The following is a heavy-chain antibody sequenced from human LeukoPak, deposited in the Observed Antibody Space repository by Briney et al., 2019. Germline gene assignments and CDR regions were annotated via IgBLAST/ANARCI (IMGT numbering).Heavy chain of an antibody. CDR1: GYSISSGYY. D-gene: IGHD3/OR15-3a*01. V-gene: IGHV4-38-2*02. CDR2: IYHNGST. Sequence: SETLSLTCNVFGYSISSGYYWGWIRQPPGKGLEWIGSIYHNGSTYQSPSLKSRIAISVDTSKNQFSLKLSSVTAADTAVYNCARDPRTWGQGTLVTVSS. J-gene: IGHJ4*02. CDR3: ARDPRT.